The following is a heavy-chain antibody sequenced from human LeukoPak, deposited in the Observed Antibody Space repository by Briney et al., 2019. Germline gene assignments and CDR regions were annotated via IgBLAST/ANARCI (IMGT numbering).Heavy chain of an antibody. CDR2: ISAYNGNT. V-gene: IGHV1-18*01. D-gene: IGHD3-22*01. CDR1: GYTFTSYD. Sequence: GASVKVSCKASGYTFTSYDINWVRQAPGQGLEWMGWISAYNGNTNYAQKLQGRVTMTTDTSTSTAYMELRSLRSDDTAVYYCARDSTTHLTYYYDSPYAFDIWGQGTMVTVSS. J-gene: IGHJ3*02. CDR3: ARDSTTHLTYYYDSPYAFDI.